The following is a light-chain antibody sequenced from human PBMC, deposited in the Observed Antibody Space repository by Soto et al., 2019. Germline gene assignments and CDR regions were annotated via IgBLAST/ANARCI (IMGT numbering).Light chain of an antibody. J-gene: IGKJ5*01. Sequence: IQMTQSPSSLFASVGDRVTITCQATQDINIYLNWYQQKPGKAPNLLIYDASNLEIGVPSRFSGSGSGTHFTFTISSLQTEDIGTYYCQQYDILPITVGRGTRLEI. V-gene: IGKV1-33*01. CDR2: DAS. CDR3: QQYDILPIT. CDR1: QDINIY.